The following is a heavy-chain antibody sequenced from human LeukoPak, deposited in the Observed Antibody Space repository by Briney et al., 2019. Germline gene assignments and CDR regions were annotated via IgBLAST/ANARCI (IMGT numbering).Heavy chain of an antibody. Sequence: QPGGSLRLSCAASGFTFSSYEMNWVRQAPGKGLEWVSYISSSGSTIYYADSVKGRFTISRDNAKNSLYLQMNSLRAEDTAVYYCARVYSNYAWYFDLWGRGTLVNVST. CDR1: GFTFSSYE. CDR3: ARVYSNYAWYFDL. D-gene: IGHD4-11*01. CDR2: ISSSGSTI. V-gene: IGHV3-48*03. J-gene: IGHJ2*01.